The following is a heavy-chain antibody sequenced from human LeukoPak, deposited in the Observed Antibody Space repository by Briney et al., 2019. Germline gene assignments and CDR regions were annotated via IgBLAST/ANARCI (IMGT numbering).Heavy chain of an antibody. V-gene: IGHV5-51*01. CDR3: ARRKNSSGRDKAFDY. D-gene: IGHD6-19*01. J-gene: IGHJ4*02. CDR2: IYPGDSDT. Sequence: PGESLKISCKGSGYSFTSYWIGWVRQMPGKGLEWMGIIYPGDSDTRYSSSFQGQVTISADKSISTAYLQWSGLKASDTAMYYCARRKNSSGRDKAFDYWGQGTLVTVSS. CDR1: GYSFTSYW.